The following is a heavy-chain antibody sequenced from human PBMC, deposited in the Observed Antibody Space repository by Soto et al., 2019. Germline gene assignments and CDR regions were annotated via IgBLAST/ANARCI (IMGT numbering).Heavy chain of an antibody. D-gene: IGHD3-16*01. CDR2: IKPDGSAT. CDR3: FGGNGGPQ. Sequence: GGSRRPSCAPSDFTLGNYWMNWVRQAPGKGLEWVANIKPDGSATNYVDSVKGRFTISRDNVRNSVSLQMNSLRVEDTAVYFCFGGNGGPQWGQGTLVTVSS. CDR1: DFTLGNYW. V-gene: IGHV3-7*03. J-gene: IGHJ4*02.